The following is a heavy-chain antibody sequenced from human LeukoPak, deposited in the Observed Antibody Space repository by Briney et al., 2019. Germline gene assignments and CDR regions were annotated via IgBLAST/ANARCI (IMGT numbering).Heavy chain of an antibody. CDR2: IISNGGST. CDR1: GFTFSDYT. J-gene: IGHJ6*02. D-gene: IGHD1-26*01. Sequence: GGSLRLSCAASGFTFSDYTMHWVRQAPGKGLEYVSAIISNGGSTYYANSVQGRFTISRDNSKNTLYLQMGSLRAEDMAVYYCARVMWGATQSNYYYYAMDVWGQGTTVTVSS. V-gene: IGHV3-64*01. CDR3: ARVMWGATQSNYYYYAMDV.